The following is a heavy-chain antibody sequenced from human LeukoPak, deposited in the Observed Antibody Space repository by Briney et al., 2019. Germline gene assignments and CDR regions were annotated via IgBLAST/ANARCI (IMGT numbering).Heavy chain of an antibody. V-gene: IGHV3-33*06. CDR3: AKAQRPEPYSSSVYYYYYGMDV. J-gene: IGHJ6*02. CDR2: IWYDGSNK. CDR1: GFTFSSYG. Sequence: PGGSLRLSCAASGFTFSSYGMHWVRQAPGKGLEWVAVIWYDGSNKYYADSVKGRFTISRDNSKNTLYLQMNSLRAEDTAVYYCAKAQRPEPYSSSVYYYYYGMDVWGQGTTVTVSS. D-gene: IGHD6-13*01.